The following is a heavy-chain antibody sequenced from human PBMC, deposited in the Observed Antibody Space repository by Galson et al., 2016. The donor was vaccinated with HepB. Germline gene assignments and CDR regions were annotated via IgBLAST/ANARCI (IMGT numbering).Heavy chain of an antibody. CDR2: ISGSGGTT. CDR3: PKSSDYCGNPGVDY. Sequence: SLRLSCAASGFTFTSYAMNWVRQAPGKGLEWVSVISGSGGTTFYADSVKGRFTISRDNSKNTLFLQMNSLRPEDTAVYYCPKSSDYCGNPGVDYWGQGTLVTVSS. D-gene: IGHD4-23*01. V-gene: IGHV3-23*01. CDR1: GFTFTSYA. J-gene: IGHJ4*02.